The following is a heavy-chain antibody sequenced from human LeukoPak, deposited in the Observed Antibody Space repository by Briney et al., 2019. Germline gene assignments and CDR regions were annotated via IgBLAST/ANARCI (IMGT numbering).Heavy chain of an antibody. V-gene: IGHV3-7*01. Sequence: GGSLRLSCAASGFTVSSNYMSWVRQPPGKGLEWVANINQDGSEVYYVDSVKGRFTVSTDNAKNSLYLQMSSLRAEDTAVYYCASSWGSAIDFWGQGTLVTVSS. CDR3: ASSWGSAIDF. CDR1: GFTVSSNY. D-gene: IGHD3-16*01. J-gene: IGHJ4*02. CDR2: INQDGSEV.